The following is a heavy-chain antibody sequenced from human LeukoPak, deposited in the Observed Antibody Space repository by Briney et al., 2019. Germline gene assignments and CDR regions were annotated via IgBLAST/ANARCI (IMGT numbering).Heavy chain of an antibody. J-gene: IGHJ4*02. D-gene: IGHD3-22*01. CDR3: ARHYYDSSGDFDY. CDR1: GGSISSGSYY. CDR2: IYYSGST. Sequence: SETLSLSCTVSGGSISSGSYYWSWIRQPAGKGLEWIGYIYYSGSTNYNPSLKSRVTISVDTSKNQFSLKLSSVTAADTAVYYCARHYYDSSGDFDYWGQGTLVTVSS. V-gene: IGHV4-61*10.